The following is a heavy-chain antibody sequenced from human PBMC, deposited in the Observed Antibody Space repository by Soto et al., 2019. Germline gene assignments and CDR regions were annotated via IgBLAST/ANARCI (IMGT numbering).Heavy chain of an antibody. D-gene: IGHD3-22*01. V-gene: IGHV1-18*01. CDR2: ISAYNGNT. CDR3: ARGSGDYYDSSGYYYAFDX. J-gene: IGHJ4*02. CDR1: GYTFTSYG. Sequence: ASVKVSCKASGYTFTSYGISWVRQAPGQGLEWMGWISAYNGNTNYAQKLQGRVTMTTDTSTSTAYMELRSLRSDDTAVYYCARGSGDYYDSSGYYYAFDXWGQGTLVTVSS.